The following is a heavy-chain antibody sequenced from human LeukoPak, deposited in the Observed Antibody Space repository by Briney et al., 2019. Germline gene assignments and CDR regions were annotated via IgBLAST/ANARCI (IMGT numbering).Heavy chain of an antibody. J-gene: IGHJ6*02. Sequence: GGSLRLSCAASGFTFSSYSMNWVRQAPGKGLEWVSYISSSSSTIYYADSVKGRFTISRDNAKNSLYLQMNSLRAEDTAVYYCARVNPPYYYDSSGYRPSYYYYGMDVWGQGTTVTVSS. D-gene: IGHD3-22*01. CDR1: GFTFSSYS. CDR3: ARVNPPYYYDSSGYRPSYYYYGMDV. CDR2: ISSSSSTI. V-gene: IGHV3-48*01.